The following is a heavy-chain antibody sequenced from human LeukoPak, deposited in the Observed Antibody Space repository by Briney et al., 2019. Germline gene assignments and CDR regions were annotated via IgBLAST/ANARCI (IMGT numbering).Heavy chain of an antibody. Sequence: GALVNVSCKSSGYTFTSYGISWVRQAPGQGLEWMGWISAYNGNTNYAQKLQGRVTMTTDTSTSTAYMELRSLRSDDTAVYYCAGVSTASMYYNYGMDVWGQGTTVTVSS. CDR1: GYTFTSYG. CDR3: AGVSTASMYYNYGMDV. J-gene: IGHJ6*02. V-gene: IGHV1-18*01. D-gene: IGHD5/OR15-5a*01. CDR2: ISAYNGNT.